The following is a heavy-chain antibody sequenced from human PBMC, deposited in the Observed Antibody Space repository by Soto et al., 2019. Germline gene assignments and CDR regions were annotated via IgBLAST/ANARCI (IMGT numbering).Heavy chain of an antibody. CDR3: ARWGYYEHRVDY. Sequence: QVQLQESGPGLVKPSQTLSLTCTVSGDSISSGGYYWSWIRQHPGKGLEWIGHIYYSGSTYYNPSLRSRLTLSVDTSNNQFALNLRSVTGADTAVFYCARWGYYEHRVDYWGLGTLVTVSS. J-gene: IGHJ4*02. CDR2: IYYSGST. CDR1: GDSISSGGYY. V-gene: IGHV4-31*03. D-gene: IGHD3-22*01.